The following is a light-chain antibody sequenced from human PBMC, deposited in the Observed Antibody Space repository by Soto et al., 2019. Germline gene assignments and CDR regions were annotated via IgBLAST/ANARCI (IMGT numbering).Light chain of an antibody. V-gene: IGLV2-8*01. CDR2: EVN. Sequence: SALTQPPSASGSPGQSVAISCTGTSSDVGGYNYVSWYQQHPGKAPKLMIYEVNKRPSGVPDRFSGSKSGNTASLTVSGLKAEDEDDYYCSSYAGSSNVFGTGTKVTVL. CDR1: SSDVGGYNY. J-gene: IGLJ1*01. CDR3: SSYAGSSNV.